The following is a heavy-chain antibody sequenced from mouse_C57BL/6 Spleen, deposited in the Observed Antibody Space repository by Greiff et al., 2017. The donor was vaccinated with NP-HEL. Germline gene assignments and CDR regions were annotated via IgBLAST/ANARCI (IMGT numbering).Heavy chain of an antibody. J-gene: IGHJ2*01. Sequence: QVQLQQSGPELVKPGASVKISCKASGYAFSSSWMNWVKQRPGKGLEWIGRIYPGDGDTNYNGKFKGKATLTADKSSSTAYMQLSSLTSEDSAVYFCGYGHGFDYWGQGTTLTVSS. CDR3: GYGHGFDY. D-gene: IGHD2-2*01. CDR2: IYPGDGDT. CDR1: GYAFSSSW. V-gene: IGHV1-82*01.